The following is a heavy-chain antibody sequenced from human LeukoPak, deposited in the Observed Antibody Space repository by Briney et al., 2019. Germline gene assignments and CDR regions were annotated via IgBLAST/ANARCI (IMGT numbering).Heavy chain of an antibody. CDR3: GRHVRFEGVDY. V-gene: IGHV3-7*01. CDR2: IKQDGSEK. J-gene: IGHJ4*02. D-gene: IGHD3-16*01. CDR1: GFIFSSYW. Sequence: SGGSLRLSCAASGFIFSSYWMSWVRQAPGKGLEWVANIKQDGSEKYYVDSVKGRFTISRDNAKNSLFLQMNSLRAEDTAVYYCGRHVRFEGVDYWGQGTLVTVSS.